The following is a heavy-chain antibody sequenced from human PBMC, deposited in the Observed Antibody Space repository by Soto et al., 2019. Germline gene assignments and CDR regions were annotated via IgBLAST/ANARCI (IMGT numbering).Heavy chain of an antibody. J-gene: IGHJ5*02. V-gene: IGHV4-34*01. CDR2: INHSGST. CDR3: ARGRQLAGGWFDP. D-gene: IGHD6-6*01. Sequence: PSETLSLTCAVYGGSFSGYYWSWIRQPPGKGLEWIGEINHSGSTNYNPSLKSRVTISVDTSKNQFSLKLSSVTAAETAVYYCARGRQLAGGWFDPWGQGNLVTVSS. CDR1: GGSFSGYY.